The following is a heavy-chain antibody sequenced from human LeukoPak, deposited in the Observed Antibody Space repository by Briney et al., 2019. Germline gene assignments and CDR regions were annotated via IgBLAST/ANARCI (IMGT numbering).Heavy chain of an antibody. J-gene: IGHJ4*02. Sequence: SETLSLTCTVSGGSISSGGYYWGWIRQPPGKGLEWIGSIYYSGSTYYNPSLKSRVTISVDTSKNQFSLKLSSVTAADTAVYYCASYLEMATTAFDYWGQGTLVTVSS. V-gene: IGHV4-39*01. D-gene: IGHD5-24*01. CDR2: IYYSGST. CDR1: GGSISSGGYY. CDR3: ASYLEMATTAFDY.